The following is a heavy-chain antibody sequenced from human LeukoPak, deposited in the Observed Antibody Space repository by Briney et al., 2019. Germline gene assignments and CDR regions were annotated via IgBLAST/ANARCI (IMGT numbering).Heavy chain of an antibody. CDR2: INPNSGDT. Sequence: ASVKVSCKASGYTFTGYHMHWVRQAPGQGLEWMGRINPNSGDTNYAQKFQGWVTMTRDTSISTAYMELSRLRSDDTAVYYCARGDGDLYYFDYWGQGTLVTVSS. V-gene: IGHV1-2*04. CDR1: GYTFTGYH. J-gene: IGHJ4*02. CDR3: ARGDGDLYYFDY. D-gene: IGHD4-17*01.